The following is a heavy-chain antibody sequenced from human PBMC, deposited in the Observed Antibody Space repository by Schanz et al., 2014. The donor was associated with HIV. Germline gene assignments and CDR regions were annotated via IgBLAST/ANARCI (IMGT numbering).Heavy chain of an antibody. D-gene: IGHD3-10*01. CDR2: INPTGGDT. CDR3: ARELMATGGFDY. Sequence: QVQLVQSGAEMKKPGASVKVSCKASGYTFNSHYIHWVRQAPGQGLEWMGVINPTGGDTSHAQRFQGRIIMTRDTSTSTVYMELSSLRSEDTAIYSCARELMATGGFDYWGQGTLVTVSS. J-gene: IGHJ4*02. CDR1: GYTFNSHY. V-gene: IGHV1-46*02.